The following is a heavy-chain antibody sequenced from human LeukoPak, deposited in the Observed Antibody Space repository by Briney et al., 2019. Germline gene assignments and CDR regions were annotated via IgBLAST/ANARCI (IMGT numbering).Heavy chain of an antibody. CDR1: GGTFSSYA. Sequence: SVKVSCKASGGTFSSYAISWVRQAPGQGLEWMGGIIPIFGTANYAQKFQGRVTITADESTSTAYMEQSSLRSEDTAVYYCASGTPYCSGGSCYSYYFDYWGQGTLVTVSS. D-gene: IGHD2-15*01. J-gene: IGHJ4*02. V-gene: IGHV1-69*13. CDR3: ASGTPYCSGGSCYSYYFDY. CDR2: IIPIFGTA.